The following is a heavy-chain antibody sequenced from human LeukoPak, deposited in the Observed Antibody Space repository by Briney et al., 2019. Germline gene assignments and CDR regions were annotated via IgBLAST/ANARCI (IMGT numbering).Heavy chain of an antibody. J-gene: IGHJ4*02. CDR3: AREIGGILVFDY. Sequence: ASVKDCCKAPGYKFTGYYMHWVRHAPGQGLEWMGWINPNSGDSHHAQKFQGRVTMTRDTSISTAYMELSRLRSDDTAVYYCAREIGGILVFDYWGQGTLVTVSS. CDR2: INPNSGDS. CDR1: GYKFTGYY. V-gene: IGHV1-2*02. D-gene: IGHD5-18*01.